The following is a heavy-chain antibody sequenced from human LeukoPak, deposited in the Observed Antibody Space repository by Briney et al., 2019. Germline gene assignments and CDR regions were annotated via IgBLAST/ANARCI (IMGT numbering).Heavy chain of an antibody. CDR2: ISSSSSYT. CDR3: ARTPYYYDSSGYPEYYFDY. J-gene: IGHJ4*02. CDR1: GFTFTDYY. D-gene: IGHD3-22*01. V-gene: IGHV3-11*06. Sequence: GRSLRLSCAPAGFTFTDYYISCGRHAPGKGPEWVSYISSSSSYTIYADSVKGRFTIPRDHAKNSTYLQINCLRSEDTAVYYCARTPYYYDSSGYPEYYFDYWGQGTLVTVS.